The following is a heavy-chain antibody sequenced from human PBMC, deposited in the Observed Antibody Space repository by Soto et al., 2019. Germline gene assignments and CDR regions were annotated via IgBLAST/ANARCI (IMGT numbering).Heavy chain of an antibody. CDR1: GFTFSSYG. D-gene: IGHD1-1*01. CDR3: AKFEGHPLEYWYLDF. Sequence: GGSLRLSCAASGFTFSSYGMHWVRQAPGKGLEWVAVIWYDGSNKYYADSVKGRFTISRDNSKNTLYLQMNSLRAEDTAVYYCAKFEGHPLEYWYLDFWGRGTLVTVSS. J-gene: IGHJ2*01. V-gene: IGHV3-33*06. CDR2: IWYDGSNK.